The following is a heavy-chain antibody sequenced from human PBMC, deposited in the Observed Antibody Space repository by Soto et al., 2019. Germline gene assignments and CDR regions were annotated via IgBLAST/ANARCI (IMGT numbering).Heavy chain of an antibody. CDR3: AKDFRPAYYYDSSGPDAFDI. V-gene: IGHV3-23*01. D-gene: IGHD3-22*01. CDR1: GFTFSSYA. J-gene: IGHJ3*02. Sequence: GGSLRLSCAASGFTFSSYAMSWVRQGPGKGLEWVSANSGSGGSTYYADSVKGRFTISRDNSKNTLYLQMNSLRAEDTAVYYCAKDFRPAYYYDSSGPDAFDIWGQGTMVTVPS. CDR2: NSGSGGST.